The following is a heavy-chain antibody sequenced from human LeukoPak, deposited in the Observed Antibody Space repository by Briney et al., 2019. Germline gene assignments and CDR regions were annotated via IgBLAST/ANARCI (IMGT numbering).Heavy chain of an antibody. CDR3: AKDEDIVVVVGGPFDY. Sequence: GGSLRLSCAASGFTFSSYAMSWVRQAPGKGLEWVSAISGSGGSTYYADSVKGRFTISRDNSKNTLYLQMNSLRAEDTAVYYCAKDEDIVVVVGGPFDYWGQGTLVTVSS. CDR2: ISGSGGST. J-gene: IGHJ4*02. D-gene: IGHD2-15*01. CDR1: GFTFSSYA. V-gene: IGHV3-23*01.